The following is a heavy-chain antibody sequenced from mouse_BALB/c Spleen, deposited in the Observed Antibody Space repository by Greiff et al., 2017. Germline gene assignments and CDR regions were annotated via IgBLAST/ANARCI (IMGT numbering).Heavy chain of an antibody. CDR3: ARGGWSYAMDD. D-gene: IGHD2-3*01. CDR1: GYTFNSYW. Sequence: QVQLQQSGAELAKPGASVKMSCKASGYTFNSYWMHWVKQRPGQGLEWIGYINPSTGYTEYNQKFKDKATLTADKSSSTAYMQLSSLTSEDSAVYYCARGGWSYAMDDWGQGTSVTVSS. CDR2: INPSTGYT. J-gene: IGHJ4*01. V-gene: IGHV1-7*01.